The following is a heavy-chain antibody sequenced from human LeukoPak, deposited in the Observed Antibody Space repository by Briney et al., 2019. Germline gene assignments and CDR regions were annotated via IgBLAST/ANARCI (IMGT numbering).Heavy chain of an antibody. Sequence: TGGSLRLSCAASGFTFSSYGMHWVRQAPGKGLEWIGEINHSGSTNYNPSLKSRVTISVDTSKNQFSLKLSSVTAADTAVYYCARPYSSGWSRAPFDYWGQGTLVTVSS. D-gene: IGHD6-19*01. J-gene: IGHJ4*02. CDR2: INHSGST. CDR1: GFTFSSYG. V-gene: IGHV4-34*01. CDR3: ARPYSSGWSRAPFDY.